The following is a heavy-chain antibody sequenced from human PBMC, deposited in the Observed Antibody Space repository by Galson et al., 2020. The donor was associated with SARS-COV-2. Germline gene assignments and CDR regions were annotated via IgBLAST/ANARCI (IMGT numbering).Heavy chain of an antibody. D-gene: IGHD4-17*01. CDR1: GGSISKPNYY. CDR2: IYYSGTT. CDR3: ASLAYSDRRY. V-gene: IGHV4-39*01. J-gene: IGHJ4*02. Sequence: SETLSLTCSVSGGSISKPNYYWGWIRQSPGKGLQWIGGIYYSGTTYYNPSLESRVTMSVDTSKNQFSLRLYAVTAADTAVYYRASLAYSDRRYWGRGTLVTVS.